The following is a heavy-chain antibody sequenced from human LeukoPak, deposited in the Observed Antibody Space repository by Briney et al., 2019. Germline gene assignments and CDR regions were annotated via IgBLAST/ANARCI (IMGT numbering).Heavy chain of an antibody. D-gene: IGHD1-1*01. CDR3: VRDTGKIDGYFDS. J-gene: IGHJ4*02. CDR2: IYDRGPT. V-gene: IGHV4-30-2*01. Sequence: SETLSLTCTVSGGAITSGGYSWNWIRQPPGKGLEWIGCIYDRGPTYYNPSLKSRITISVDRPKNQFFLNVTSVTAADTAVYYCVRDTGKIDGYFDSWGQGTPVTVSS. CDR1: GGAITSGGYS.